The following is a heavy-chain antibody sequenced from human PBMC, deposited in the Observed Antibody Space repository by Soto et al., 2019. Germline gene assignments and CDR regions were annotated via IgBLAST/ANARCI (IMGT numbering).Heavy chain of an antibody. Sequence: GGSLRLSCAASGFTVSSNYMSWVRQAPGKGLEWVSVIYSGGSTYYADSVKGRFTISRDNSKNTLYLQMNSLRAEDTAMYYCARSITKGWFDPWGQGTLVTVSS. CDR1: GFTVSSNY. V-gene: IGHV3-53*01. CDR3: ARSITKGWFDP. CDR2: IYSGGST. J-gene: IGHJ5*02. D-gene: IGHD6-6*01.